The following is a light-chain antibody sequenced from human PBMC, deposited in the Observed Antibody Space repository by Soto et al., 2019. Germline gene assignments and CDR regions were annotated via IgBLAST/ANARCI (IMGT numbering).Light chain of an antibody. J-gene: IGLJ2*01. CDR2: SNN. CDR3: AAWDDSLNGYVV. Sequence: QSVLTQPPSASGTPGQRVTISCSGSSSNIGSNTVNWYQQLPGTAPKLLIYSNNQRPSGVPDRFSGSKSGTSASLAISGPXXXXXXXYYCAAWDDSLNGYVVFGGGTQLTVL. CDR1: SSNIGSNT. V-gene: IGLV1-44*01.